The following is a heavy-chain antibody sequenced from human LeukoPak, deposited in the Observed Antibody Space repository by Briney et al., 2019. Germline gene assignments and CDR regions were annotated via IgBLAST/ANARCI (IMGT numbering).Heavy chain of an antibody. Sequence: QAGRSLRLSCAASGFTFSSYATHWVRQAPGKGLEWVAVISYDGSNKYYADSVKGRFTISRDNSKNTLYLQMNSLRAEDTAVYYCARDVQDIVVVVAAYNYYYYMDVWGKGTTVTVSS. V-gene: IGHV3-30*04. D-gene: IGHD2-15*01. CDR3: ARDVQDIVVVVAAYNYYYYMDV. CDR1: GFTFSSYA. CDR2: ISYDGSNK. J-gene: IGHJ6*03.